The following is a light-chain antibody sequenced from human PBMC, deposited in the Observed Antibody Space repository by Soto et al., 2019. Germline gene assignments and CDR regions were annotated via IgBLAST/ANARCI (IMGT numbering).Light chain of an antibody. CDR3: SSYTSTNTVI. CDR2: DVS. J-gene: IGLJ2*01. CDR1: SSDVGGYNY. Sequence: QSALTQPASVSGSPGQSITISCTGTSSDVGGYNYVSWYQHHPGKAPKLMIYDVSNRPSGVSNRCSGSKSGNTASLTISGLQAEDEADYYCSSYTSTNTVIFGGGTKLTVL. V-gene: IGLV2-14*03.